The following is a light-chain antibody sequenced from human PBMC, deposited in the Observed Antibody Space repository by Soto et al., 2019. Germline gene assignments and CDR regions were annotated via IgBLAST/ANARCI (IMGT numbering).Light chain of an antibody. CDR3: QHYGSSPK. CDR2: GAS. Sequence: EIVLTQSPGTLSLSPGERATLSCRASQSVSSSYLAWYQQKPGQAPRLLIYGASSRATVIPGRFSSSGSGTVFTIISSGLEDEDFALYYCQHYGSSPKFGQGTKVEIK. CDR1: QSVSSSY. J-gene: IGKJ1*01. V-gene: IGKV3-20*01.